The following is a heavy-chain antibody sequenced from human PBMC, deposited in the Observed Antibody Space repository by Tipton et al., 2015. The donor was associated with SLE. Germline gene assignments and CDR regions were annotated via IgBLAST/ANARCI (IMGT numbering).Heavy chain of an antibody. D-gene: IGHD6-13*01. J-gene: IGHJ5*02. CDR3: ARQWQQLVRGWFDP. V-gene: IGHV4-59*11. CDR1: GGSISSHY. CDR2: IYYSGST. Sequence: TLSLTCTVSGGSISSHYWSWIRQPPGKGLEWIGYIYYSGSTNYNPSLKSRVTISVDTSKNQFSLKLSSVTAADTAVYYCARQWQQLVRGWFDPWGQGTLVTVSS.